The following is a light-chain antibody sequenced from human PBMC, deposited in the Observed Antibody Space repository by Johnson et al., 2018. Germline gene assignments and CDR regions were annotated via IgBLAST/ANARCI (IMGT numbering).Light chain of an antibody. J-gene: IGLJ1*01. CDR2: ENN. V-gene: IGLV1-51*02. CDR1: SSNIGNNY. Sequence: QSVLTQPPSVSAAPGQKVTISCSGSSSNIGNNYVSWYQQLPGTAPKLLIYENNKRPSGIPDRFPGPKSGTSATLGIPGLQHGDEADYYCGTWDSSLSAGNVFGTGTKVTVL. CDR3: GTWDSSLSAGNV.